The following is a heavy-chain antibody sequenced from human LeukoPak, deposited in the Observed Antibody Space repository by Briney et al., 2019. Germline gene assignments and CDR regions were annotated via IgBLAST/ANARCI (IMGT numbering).Heavy chain of an antibody. CDR2: IYYSGNT. CDR3: ARDSHGYCSGGSCYSGGWFDP. CDR1: GGSISSSSSY. Sequence: TSETLSLTCSVSGGSISSSSSYWGWIRQPPGKGLEWIGSIYYSGNTYYNPSLKSRVTISVDTSKNQFSLKLSSVTAADTAVYYCARDSHGYCSGGSCYSGGWFDPWGQGTLVTVSS. J-gene: IGHJ5*02. V-gene: IGHV4-39*07. D-gene: IGHD2-15*01.